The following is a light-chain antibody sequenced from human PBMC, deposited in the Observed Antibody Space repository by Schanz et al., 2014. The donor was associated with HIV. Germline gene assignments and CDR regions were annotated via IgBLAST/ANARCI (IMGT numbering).Light chain of an antibody. CDR1: ALNIGRNS. V-gene: IGLV1-51*01. J-gene: IGLJ2*01. CDR3: QSYDSSLRASV. Sequence: QSVLTQPPSVSAAPGQRVTISCSGSALNIGRNSVSWYQQFPGTAPKLLIYDNNKRPSGIPDRFSGSKSGTSATLGITGLQAEDEADYYCQSYDSSLRASVFGGGTKLTVL. CDR2: DNN.